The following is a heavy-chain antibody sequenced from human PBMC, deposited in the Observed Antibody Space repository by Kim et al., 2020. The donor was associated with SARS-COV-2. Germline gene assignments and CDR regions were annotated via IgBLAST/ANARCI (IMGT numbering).Heavy chain of an antibody. D-gene: IGHD3-3*01. CDR1: GFTFGDYA. V-gene: IGHV3-9*01. J-gene: IGHJ6*03. CDR2: ISWNSGSI. CDR3: AKDWREWVSYYYYYYMDV. Sequence: GGSLRLSCAASGFTFGDYAMHWVRQAPGKGLEWVSGISWNSGSIGYADSVKGRFTISRDNAKNSLYLQMNSLRAEDTALYYCAKDWREWVSYYYYYYMDVWGKGTTVTVSS.